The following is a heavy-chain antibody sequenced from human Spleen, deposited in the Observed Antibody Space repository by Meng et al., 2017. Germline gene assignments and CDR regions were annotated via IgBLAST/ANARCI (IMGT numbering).Heavy chain of an antibody. CDR1: GFTFSSYN. CDR3: ARDGPRRSGYYDY. J-gene: IGHJ4*02. D-gene: IGHD3-3*01. Sequence: GESLKISCAASGFTFSSYNMHWVRQTPGEGLVWVSRINTDASITTYADSVKGRFTISRDDAKNTVYLQMNSLRAEDTAVYYCARDGPRRSGYYDYWGQGTLVTVSS. CDR2: INTDASIT. V-gene: IGHV3-74*03.